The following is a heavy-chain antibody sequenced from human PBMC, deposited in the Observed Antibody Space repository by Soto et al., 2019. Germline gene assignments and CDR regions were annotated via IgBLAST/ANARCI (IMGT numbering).Heavy chain of an antibody. D-gene: IGHD1-20*01. J-gene: IGHJ3*02. CDR3: VNARMGYNSVWDPFYI. V-gene: IGHV3-23*01. Sequence: EVQLLESGGGLAQPGGSLRLSCAASGFTFYSYAMSWVRQAPGKGLEWVSTIGSVGGDTYYADSVKGRFTISRDDSKNTLLIQMNSLRAEDTAVYYCVNARMGYNSVWDPFYIWGHGTMVSVSS. CDR1: GFTFYSYA. CDR2: IGSVGGDT.